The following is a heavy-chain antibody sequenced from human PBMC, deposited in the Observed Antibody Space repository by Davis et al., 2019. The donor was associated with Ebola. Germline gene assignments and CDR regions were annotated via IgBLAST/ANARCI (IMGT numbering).Heavy chain of an antibody. CDR2: IYYSGST. CDR3: ARGTGYYGSGISLFYYYGMDV. V-gene: IGHV4-59*01. D-gene: IGHD3-10*01. Sequence: GSLRLSCTVSGGSISSYYWSWIRQPPGKGLEWIGYIYYSGSTNYNPSLKSRVTISVDTSKNQFSLKLSSVTAADTAVYYCARGTGYYGSGISLFYYYGMDVWGQGTTVTVSS. J-gene: IGHJ6*02. CDR1: GGSISSYY.